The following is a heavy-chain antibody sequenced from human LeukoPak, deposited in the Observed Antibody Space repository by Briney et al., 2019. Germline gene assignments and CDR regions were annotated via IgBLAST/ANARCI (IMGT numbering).Heavy chain of an antibody. CDR2: INPRGGST. CDR3: ARGGSRLTSVALDF. V-gene: IGHV1-46*01. Sequence: GASVKVSCKSSGYTFSSYFLHWVRQAPGQGLEWMGMINPRGGSTTTAQRFQGRVTMTRDTSTSTVYMDLSSLTSEVTAVYYCARGGSRLTSVALDFWGQGTTVIVPS. CDR1: GYTFSSYF. D-gene: IGHD3-10*01. J-gene: IGHJ3*01.